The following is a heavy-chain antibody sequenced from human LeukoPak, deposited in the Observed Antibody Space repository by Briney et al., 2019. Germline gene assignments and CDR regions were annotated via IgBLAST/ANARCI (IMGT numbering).Heavy chain of an antibody. Sequence: GGSLRLSCAASGFTFSSYGMHWVRQAPGKGLEWVAFISYDGSKKYFADSVKGRFTVSRDNSKNTLFLQMNSLRAEDTAVHYCAKNLGSSSGGYFDYWGQGTLVTVSS. J-gene: IGHJ4*02. V-gene: IGHV3-30*18. D-gene: IGHD6-6*01. CDR1: GFTFSSYG. CDR3: AKNLGSSSGGYFDY. CDR2: ISYDGSKK.